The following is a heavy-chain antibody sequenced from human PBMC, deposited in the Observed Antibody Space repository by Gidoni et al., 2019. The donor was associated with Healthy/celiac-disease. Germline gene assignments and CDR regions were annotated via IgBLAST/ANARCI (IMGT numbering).Heavy chain of an antibody. V-gene: IGHV4-61*02. D-gene: IGHD5-18*01. CDR1: GGSISSGSYY. J-gene: IGHJ6*02. CDR2: IYPSGST. CDR3: ARELQISYGPWYYYGMDV. Sequence: QVQLQESGPGLVKPSQTLSLTCTVSGGSISSGSYYWSWIRQPAGKGLEWIGRIYPSGSTNYNPSLKSRVTISLDTSTNQFSLKLSSVTAADTAVYYCARELQISYGPWYYYGMDVWGQGTTVTVSS.